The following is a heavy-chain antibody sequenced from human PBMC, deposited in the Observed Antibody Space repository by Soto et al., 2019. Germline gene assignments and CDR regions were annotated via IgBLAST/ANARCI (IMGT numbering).Heavy chain of an antibody. CDR1: GFTFSDFA. V-gene: IGHV3-23*01. D-gene: IGHD2-21*01. Sequence: PGESLKISCVASGFTFSDFAMAWVRQAPGKGLEWVSSASGSGSGTYYADSVKGRFTISRDNSKNTLFLHMTNLKAGDTALYFCAKSRPGVAAAPDYWGQGTLVTVSS. CDR2: ASGSGSGT. J-gene: IGHJ4*02. CDR3: AKSRPGVAAAPDY.